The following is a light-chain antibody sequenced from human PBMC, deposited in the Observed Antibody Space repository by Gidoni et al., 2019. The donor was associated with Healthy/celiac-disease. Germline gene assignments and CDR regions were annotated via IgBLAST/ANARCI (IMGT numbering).Light chain of an antibody. CDR3: QQLNRNSIT. V-gene: IGKV1-9*01. Sequence: IQVTQSPSFLSASVGYRVTITCRASQGISSYLAWYRQEPGKDPKLVIYAASTLQSGVPSRVSGRGSGTEVNLTISSLQPEDFATYYGQQLNRNSITFGQXTRLEIK. J-gene: IGKJ5*01. CDR2: AAS. CDR1: QGISSY.